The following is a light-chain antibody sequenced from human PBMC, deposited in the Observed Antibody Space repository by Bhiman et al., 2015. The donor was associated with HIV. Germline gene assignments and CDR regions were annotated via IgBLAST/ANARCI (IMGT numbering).Light chain of an antibody. CDR2: END. CDR3: GTWDSSLSAGV. CDR1: NSDIGKNF. Sequence: QSLLTQPPSVSAAPGQKVTISCSGGNSDIGKNFVSWYQQSPGAAPRLLIYENDRRPSGIPDRFSGSKSGTSATLGITGLQTGDEADYYCGTWDSSLSAGVFGGGTKLTVL. J-gene: IGLJ2*01. V-gene: IGLV1-51*02.